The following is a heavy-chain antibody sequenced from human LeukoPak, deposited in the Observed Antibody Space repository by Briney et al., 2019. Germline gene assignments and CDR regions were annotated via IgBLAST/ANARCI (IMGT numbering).Heavy chain of an antibody. CDR2: IGSSDSTT. V-gene: IGHV3-48*03. Sequence: PGGSLRLSCVASGFTFSSYEMNWVRQAPGKGLEWLSYIGSSDSTTHYADSVKGRFTISRDNAKNSLYLQMNSLRAEDTAVYYCARDRSTVTTWVDYWGQGTLVTVSS. D-gene: IGHD4-17*01. J-gene: IGHJ4*02. CDR1: GFTFSSYE. CDR3: ARDRSTVTTWVDY.